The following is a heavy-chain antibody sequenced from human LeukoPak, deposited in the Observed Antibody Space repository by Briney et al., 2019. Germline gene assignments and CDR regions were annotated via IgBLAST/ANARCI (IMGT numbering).Heavy chain of an antibody. D-gene: IGHD3-10*01. CDR2: ISSSSSYI. J-gene: IGHJ4*02. CDR3: ASSSGTDIDFDY. Sequence: GGSLRLSCAASGFTFSSYSRNWVRQAPGKGLEWVSSISSSSSYIYYADSVKGRFTISRDNAKNSLYLQMNSLRAEDTAVYYCASSSGTDIDFDYWGQGTLVTVSS. CDR1: GFTFSSYS. V-gene: IGHV3-21*01.